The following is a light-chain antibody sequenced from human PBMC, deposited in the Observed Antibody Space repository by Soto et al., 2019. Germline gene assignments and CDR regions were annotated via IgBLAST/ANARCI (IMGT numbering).Light chain of an antibody. CDR1: QSVSNNY. V-gene: IGKV3-20*01. CDR2: GAS. J-gene: IGKJ1*01. Sequence: EIVLTQSPGTLSRTPGERATLSWRASQSVSNNYLAWYQQKPGQAPRLLIYGASNRATGIPDRFSGSASGTDSTLTISRLEPEDFAVYKCQQYGSSGTFGQGTKVDIK. CDR3: QQYGSSGT.